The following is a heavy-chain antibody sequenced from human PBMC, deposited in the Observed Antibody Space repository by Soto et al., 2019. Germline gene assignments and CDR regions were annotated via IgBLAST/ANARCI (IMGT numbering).Heavy chain of an antibody. D-gene: IGHD3-22*01. CDR3: ASVGYYDSSGYYYYFDY. CDR1: GGSISSGGYY. Sequence: SETLSLTCTFSGGSISSGGYYWSWIRQHPGKGLEWIGYTYYSGSTYYNPSLKSRVTISVDTSKNQFSLKLSSVTAADTAVYYCASVGYYDSSGYYYYFDYWGQGTLVTVSS. V-gene: IGHV4-31*03. CDR2: TYYSGST. J-gene: IGHJ4*02.